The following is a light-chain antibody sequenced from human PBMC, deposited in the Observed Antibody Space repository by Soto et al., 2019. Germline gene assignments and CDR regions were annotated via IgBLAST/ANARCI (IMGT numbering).Light chain of an antibody. CDR2: DAS. J-gene: IGKJ4*01. Sequence: DIVMTQSPATLSVSPGEGATLSCMASQSVHSALAWYQQRPGQTPRLLIYDASTRATGIPDRFSGSGSGTEFTLTISSLQSEDFAIYYCQQYGTWPPLTFGGGTKVEI. CDR3: QQYGTWPPLT. V-gene: IGKV3-15*01. CDR1: QSVHSA.